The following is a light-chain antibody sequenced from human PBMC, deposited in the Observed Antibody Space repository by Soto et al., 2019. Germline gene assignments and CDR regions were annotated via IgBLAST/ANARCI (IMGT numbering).Light chain of an antibody. Sequence: QSALTQPPSASGSPGQSVTISCTGTSSDVGGYNCVSWYQQHPGKAPKLMISEVSKRPSGVPDRFSGSKSGNTASLTVSGLQAEDEADYYCSSFAGNNNLLFGGGTKLTVL. J-gene: IGLJ2*01. CDR1: SSDVGGYNC. V-gene: IGLV2-8*01. CDR3: SSFAGNNNLL. CDR2: EVS.